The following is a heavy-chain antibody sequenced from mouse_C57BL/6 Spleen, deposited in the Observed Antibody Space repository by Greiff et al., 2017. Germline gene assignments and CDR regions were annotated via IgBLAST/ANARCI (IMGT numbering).Heavy chain of an antibody. D-gene: IGHD3-1*01. CDR3: AKQSTSRGDYYAMDY. CDR1: GFSLTSYG. V-gene: IGHV2-9*01. CDR2: IGGGGST. Sequence: VKLMESGPGLVAPSQSLSITCTVSGFSLTSYGVDWVRQPPGKGLEWMGVIGGGGSTTSNSALMSSLSIIKDNSKSQVFLKMNSLQTDDTAMYYCAKQSTSRGDYYAMDYWGQGTSVTVSS. J-gene: IGHJ4*01.